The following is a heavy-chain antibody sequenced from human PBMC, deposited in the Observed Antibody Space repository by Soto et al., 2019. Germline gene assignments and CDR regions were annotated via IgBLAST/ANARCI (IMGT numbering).Heavy chain of an antibody. V-gene: IGHV1-8*01. D-gene: IGHD2-21*01. J-gene: IGHJ5*01. CDR3: ARSDGYHFNWLDS. CDR2: MYPNSNNT. Sequence: QVQLVQSGAEVKTPGASVKVSCKASGYTFASYDINWVRQAPGQGLEWMGWMYPNSNNTGYAQKLQGRLTMTRDIALSIAHMELSSLRNEDTAVYYCARSDGYHFNWLDSWGQGTLVTVSA. CDR1: GYTFASYD.